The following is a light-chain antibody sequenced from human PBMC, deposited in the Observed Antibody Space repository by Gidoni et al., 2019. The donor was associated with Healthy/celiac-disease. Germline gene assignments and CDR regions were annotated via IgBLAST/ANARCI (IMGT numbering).Light chain of an antibody. CDR2: DAS. CDR1: QSVRSY. Sequence: EIVLTPSPATLSLSPGERATLSCRASQSVRSYLAWYQQKPGQAPRLLIYDASNRATGIPARFSGSGSGTDFTLTISSLEPEDFAVYYCQQRSNWPLALTFGGGTKVEIK. V-gene: IGKV3-11*01. CDR3: QQRSNWPLALT. J-gene: IGKJ4*01.